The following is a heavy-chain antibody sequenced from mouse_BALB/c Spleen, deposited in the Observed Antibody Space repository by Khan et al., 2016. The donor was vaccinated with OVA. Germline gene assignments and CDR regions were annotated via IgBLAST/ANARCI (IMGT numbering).Heavy chain of an antibody. J-gene: IGHJ2*01. CDR1: GYTFTNYW. V-gene: IGHV1S81*02. CDR2: IYPGDGRV. CDR3: ARNAYFGNYFDY. D-gene: IGHD2-10*01. Sequence: QVQLQQPGADLVKPGASVKLSCKASGYTFTNYWVHWVKQGPGQGLEWIGEIYPGDGRVNYNEKFKNKASLTVDRSSSTAYMQISSLTSEESAVXYCARNAYFGNYFDYWGQGSTLTVSS.